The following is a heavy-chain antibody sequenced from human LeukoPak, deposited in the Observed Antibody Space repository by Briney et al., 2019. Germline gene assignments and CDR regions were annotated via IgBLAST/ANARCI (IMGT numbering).Heavy chain of an antibody. CDR2: FYSGGET. Sequence: GESLRLSCAAYGFTVNTKYMTRVRRGTGTGLEWIAVFYSGGETFYADSVRGRFAVSRDNSKNTLYLQMNSLRAEDTAIYYCAKAIAAVVYTTFDSWGQGTPVTVSS. J-gene: IGHJ4*02. V-gene: IGHV3-53*01. CDR3: AKAIAAVVYTTFDS. CDR1: GFTVNTKY. D-gene: IGHD5/OR15-5a*01.